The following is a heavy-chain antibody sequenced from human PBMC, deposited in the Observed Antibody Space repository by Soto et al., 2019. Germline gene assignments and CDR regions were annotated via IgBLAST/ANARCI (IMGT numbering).Heavy chain of an antibody. CDR3: ARIQLDTIMALDY. D-gene: IGHD1-1*01. V-gene: IGHV3-33*01. CDR2: VWSNGNLK. J-gene: IGHJ4*02. CDR1: GFTFDAYG. Sequence: ESGGGVVQPGGSLRLSCAASGFTFDAYGFHWVRQAPGKGLEWVAVVWSNGNLKYYADSVKGRFTISRDSSKSALNLQMNSLRADDTAVYSCARIQLDTIMALDYWGQGTLVTVSS.